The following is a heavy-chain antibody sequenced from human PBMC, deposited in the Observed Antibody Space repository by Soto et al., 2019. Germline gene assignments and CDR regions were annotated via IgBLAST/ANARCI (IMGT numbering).Heavy chain of an antibody. CDR3: ARLSQYDFWSGYPPGPLYYFDY. Sequence: SETLSLTRTVSGGSISSYYWSWIRQPPGKGLEWIGYIYYSGSTNYNPSLKSRVTISVDTSKNQFSLKLSSVTAADTAVYYCARLSQYDFWSGYPPGPLYYFDYWGQGTLVTVSS. CDR2: IYYSGST. V-gene: IGHV4-59*08. J-gene: IGHJ4*02. CDR1: GGSISSYY. D-gene: IGHD3-3*01.